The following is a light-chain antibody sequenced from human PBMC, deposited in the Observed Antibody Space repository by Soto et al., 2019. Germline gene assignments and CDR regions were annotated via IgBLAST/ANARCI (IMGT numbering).Light chain of an antibody. CDR3: AVWDSSLNGVA. CDR1: NSNMGRNF. J-gene: IGLJ2*01. V-gene: IGLV1-47*01. CDR2: RND. Sequence: QPVLTQTPSASGTPGQRVTISCSGSNSNMGRNFVYWYQQVPGTAPKLLMYRNDVRPSGVPDRITGSKSGTSASLAISGLRSEDEADYYCAVWDSSLNGVAFGGGTQLTVL.